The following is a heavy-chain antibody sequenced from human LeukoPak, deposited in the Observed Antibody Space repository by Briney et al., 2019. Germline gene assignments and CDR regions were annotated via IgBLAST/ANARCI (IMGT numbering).Heavy chain of an antibody. Sequence: SETLSLTCTVSGGSICSYYWGWIRQPPGKGLEWIGYIYYSGSTNYNPSLKSRVTISVYTSKNQFSLKLSSVTAADTAVYYCARHDPPPDIVVVPAAMGIDYWGQGTLVTVSS. CDR3: ARHDPPPDIVVVPAAMGIDY. CDR1: GGSICSYY. J-gene: IGHJ4*02. CDR2: IYYSGST. V-gene: IGHV4-59*01. D-gene: IGHD2-2*01.